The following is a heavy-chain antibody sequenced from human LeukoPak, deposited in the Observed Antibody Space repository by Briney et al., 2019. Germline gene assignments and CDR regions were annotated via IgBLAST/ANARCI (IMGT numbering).Heavy chain of an antibody. CDR1: GYTFTGYY. CDR2: INPNSGGT. V-gene: IGHV1-2*04. J-gene: IGHJ4*02. D-gene: IGHD6-19*01. Sequence: GSVKVSCKASGYTFTGYYMQWVRQAPGQGLEWMGWINPNSGGTNYAQKFQGWVTMTRDTSISTAYMELSRLRSDDTAVYYCARMFAGGWLFDYWGQGTLVTVSS. CDR3: ARMFAGGWLFDY.